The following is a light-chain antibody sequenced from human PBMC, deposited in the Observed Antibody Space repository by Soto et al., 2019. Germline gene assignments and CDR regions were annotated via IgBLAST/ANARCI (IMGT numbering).Light chain of an antibody. Sequence: DIQMTQSPSTLSASVGDRVAITCRASQSISIWLAWYRQKPGTAPKLLIYKASSLESGVPSRFSGSGSGTEFTLTISSLQPDDFATYYCQQYNDYSWTFGQGTKVEIK. CDR1: QSISIW. V-gene: IGKV1-5*03. J-gene: IGKJ1*01. CDR3: QQYNDYSWT. CDR2: KAS.